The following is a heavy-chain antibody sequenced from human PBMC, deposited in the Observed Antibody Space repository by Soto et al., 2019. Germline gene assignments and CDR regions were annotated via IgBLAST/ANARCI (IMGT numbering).Heavy chain of an antibody. Sequence: ESVGGLVQPGGSLRLSCTASGFTFTYYAFSWVRQAPGKGLEWVSAISANGQGIYYADSVRGRFTISRDNSKNTVFLHMNSLRAEDTAVYYCAKDRDYPRDQFHYWGQGTLVTVSS. CDR2: ISANGQGI. CDR3: AKDRDYPRDQFHY. CDR1: GFTFTYYA. J-gene: IGHJ4*02. D-gene: IGHD2-2*01. V-gene: IGHV3-23*01.